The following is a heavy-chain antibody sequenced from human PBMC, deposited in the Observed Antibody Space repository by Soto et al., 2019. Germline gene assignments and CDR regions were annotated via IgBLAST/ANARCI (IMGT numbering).Heavy chain of an antibody. J-gene: IGHJ4*01. Sequence: PSETLSLTCTVSGGSTGSGVYYWGWFGQPPGKGLEWIGYIYYSGSTYYNPSLKSRVTISVDTSKNKFSLKLSSVTAADTAVYYCASNSYGYTFCDYWGQRTLVTVSS. D-gene: IGHD5-18*01. V-gene: IGHV4-30-4*01. CDR2: IYYSGST. CDR3: ASNSYGYTFCDY. CDR1: GGSTGSGVYY.